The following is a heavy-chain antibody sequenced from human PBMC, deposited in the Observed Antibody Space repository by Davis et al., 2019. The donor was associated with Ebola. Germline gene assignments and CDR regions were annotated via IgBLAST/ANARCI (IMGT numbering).Heavy chain of an antibody. Sequence: SETLSLTCAVSGGSISSSNWWSWVRQPPGKGLEWIGEIYHSGSTNYNPSLKSRVTISVDTSKNHFSLKLSSVTAADTAVYYCARGDIVVVGVFDPWGQGTLVTVSS. CDR3: ARGDIVVVGVFDP. CDR1: GGSISSSNW. CDR2: IYHSGST. J-gene: IGHJ5*02. D-gene: IGHD2-2*01. V-gene: IGHV4-4*02.